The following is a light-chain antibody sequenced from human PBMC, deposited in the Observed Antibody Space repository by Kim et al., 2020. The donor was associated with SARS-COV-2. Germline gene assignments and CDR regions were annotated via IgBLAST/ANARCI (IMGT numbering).Light chain of an antibody. J-gene: IGKJ1*01. V-gene: IGKV3-20*01. CDR1: QSDSSSY. CDR2: GAS. Sequence: EIVLKQSPGTLSLSPGERDTLSCRASQSDSSSYLAWYQQKPGQAPRLLIYGASSRPTGVPDRFSGSGSGTDFTLTISRLEPEDFAVYYCQQDGSSPWTFGQGTKVDIK. CDR3: QQDGSSPWT.